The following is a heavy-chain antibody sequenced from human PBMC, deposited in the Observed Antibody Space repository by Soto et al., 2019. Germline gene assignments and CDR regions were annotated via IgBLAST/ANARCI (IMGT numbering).Heavy chain of an antibody. CDR1: GGSFSGYY. J-gene: IGHJ5*02. D-gene: IGHD3-3*01. Sequence: SEPLSLTCTVYGGSFSGYYWIWIRQPPGKGLECIGEINHSGSTNYNPSLKCRVSISGDTSKNQFSLKLSSVTAADTAVYYCARRLAYYDFWSGPKNWFDPRGQGTLVTVFS. CDR3: ARRLAYYDFWSGPKNWFDP. V-gene: IGHV4-34*01. CDR2: INHSGST.